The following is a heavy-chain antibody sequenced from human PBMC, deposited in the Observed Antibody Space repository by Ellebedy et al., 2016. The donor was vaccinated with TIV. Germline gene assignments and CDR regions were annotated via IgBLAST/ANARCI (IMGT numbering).Heavy chain of an antibody. J-gene: IGHJ4*02. CDR3: ARVGSGSYYYFDY. CDR2: IYHSGST. CDR1: GGSISSGGYS. V-gene: IGHV4-30-2*01. D-gene: IGHD1-26*01. Sequence: MLSETLSLTCAVSGGSISSGGYSWSWIRQPPGKGLEWIGYIYHSGSTYYNPSLKSRVTISVDRSKNQFSLKLSSVTAADTAVYYCARVGSGSYYYFDYWGQGTLVTVSS.